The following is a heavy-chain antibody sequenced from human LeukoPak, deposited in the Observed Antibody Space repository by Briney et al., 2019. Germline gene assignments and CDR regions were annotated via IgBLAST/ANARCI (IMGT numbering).Heavy chain of an antibody. V-gene: IGHV4-59*01. CDR2: TYYSGST. CDR3: ARGAELLWFGELLFHNYGMDV. Sequence: PSETLSLTCTVSGGSISSYYWSWIRQPPGKGLEWIGYTYYSGSTNYNPSLKSRVTISVDTSKNQFSLKLSSVTAADTAVYYCARGAELLWFGELLFHNYGMDVWGQGTTVTVSS. J-gene: IGHJ6*02. CDR1: GGSISSYY. D-gene: IGHD3-10*01.